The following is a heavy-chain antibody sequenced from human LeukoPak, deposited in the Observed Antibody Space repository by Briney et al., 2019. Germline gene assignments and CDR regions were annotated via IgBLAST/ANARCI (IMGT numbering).Heavy chain of an antibody. D-gene: IGHD5-12*01. CDR3: AKDGGYDLYFDC. J-gene: IGHJ4*02. V-gene: IGHV3-43*01. Sequence: GGSLRLSCAASGFTFDDYTMHWVRQAPGKGLEWVSLISWDGGSTYYADSVKGRFTISRDNSKNSLYLQMNSLRTEDTALYYCAKDGGYDLYFDCWGQGTLVTVSS. CDR1: GFTFDDYT. CDR2: ISWDGGST.